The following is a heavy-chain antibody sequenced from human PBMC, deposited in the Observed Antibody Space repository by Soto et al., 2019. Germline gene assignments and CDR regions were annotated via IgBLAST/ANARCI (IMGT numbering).Heavy chain of an antibody. J-gene: IGHJ6*02. CDR1: GFTFSSYG. CDR2: ISYDGSNR. Sequence: LSLSCAASGFTFSSYGMHWVRQAPGKGLEWVALISYDGSNRYYADSVKGRFTVSRDNSKNTLSLQMNSLRAEDTAVYYCAKDGTHCSGGSCYGLDVCGQVTTVTVSS. V-gene: IGHV3-30*18. CDR3: AKDGTHCSGGSCYGLDV. D-gene: IGHD2-15*01.